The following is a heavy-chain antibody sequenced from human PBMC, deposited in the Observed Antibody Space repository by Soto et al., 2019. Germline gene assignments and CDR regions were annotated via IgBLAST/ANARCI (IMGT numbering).Heavy chain of an antibody. CDR2: IFADGNT. V-gene: IGHV4-4*07. CDR1: GASISTSY. J-gene: IGHJ4*02. D-gene: IGHD2-21*01. CDR3: VRDIIVALDY. Sequence: SETLSLTCVVSGASISTSYWSWVRQPAGKRLQWIGRIFADGNTNSSPSLKGRVSMAIDKSQNQISLQLASMTAADTATYYCVRDIIVALDYWGQGAQVTVSS.